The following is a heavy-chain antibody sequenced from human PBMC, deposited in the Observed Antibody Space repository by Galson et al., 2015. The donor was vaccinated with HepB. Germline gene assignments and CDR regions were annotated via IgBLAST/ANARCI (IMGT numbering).Heavy chain of an antibody. CDR2: ISYDGTNK. CDR3: ARAHSPPVATNLVAGYFDY. Sequence: SLRLSCAASGFTFSTYAMNWVRQAPGKGLEWVAVISYDGTNKYYADSVKGRFTISRGNSKNTLYLQMNSLRVEDTAVYYCARAHSPPVATNLVAGYFDYWGQGTLVTVAA. CDR1: GFTFSTYA. D-gene: IGHD5-24*01. V-gene: IGHV3-30-3*01. J-gene: IGHJ4*02.